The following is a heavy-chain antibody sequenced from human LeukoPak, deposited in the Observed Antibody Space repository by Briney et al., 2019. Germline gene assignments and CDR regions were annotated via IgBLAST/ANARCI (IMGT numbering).Heavy chain of an antibody. V-gene: IGHV4-39*07. CDR3: AGASQALTAGGAFDI. CDR1: SGSISSSSYY. J-gene: IGHJ3*02. D-gene: IGHD3-10*01. Sequence: SETLSLTCTVSSGSISSSSYYWGWIRQPPGKGLEWIGSIYYSGNTYYNPSLRSRVTISLDTSKNQFSLKLSSVTAADTAVYYCAGASQALTAGGAFDIWGQGTMVTVSS. CDR2: IYYSGNT.